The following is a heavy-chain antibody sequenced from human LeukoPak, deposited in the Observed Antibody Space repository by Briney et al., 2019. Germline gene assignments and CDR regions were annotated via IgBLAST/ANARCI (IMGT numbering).Heavy chain of an antibody. Sequence: GGTLRLSCAASGFTFSSYAMTWVRQAPGKRLEWVSSISSSSSYIYYADSVKGRFTISRDNAKNSLYLQMNSLRAEDTALYYCGRAYDFSRHWGQGTLVTVSS. CDR3: GRAYDFSRH. CDR2: ISSSSSYI. D-gene: IGHD3-3*01. V-gene: IGHV3-21*01. CDR1: GFTFSSYA. J-gene: IGHJ4*02.